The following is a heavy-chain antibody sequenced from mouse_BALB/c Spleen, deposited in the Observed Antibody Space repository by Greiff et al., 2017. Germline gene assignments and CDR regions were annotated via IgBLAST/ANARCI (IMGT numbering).Heavy chain of an antibody. CDR3: ALTTAKVY. V-gene: IGHV14-3*02. Sequence: VQLQQSGAELVKPGASVKLSCTASGFNIKDTYMHWVKQRPEQGLEWIGRIDPANGNTKYDPKFQGKATITADTSSNTAYLQLSSLTSEDTAVYYCALTTAKVYWGQGTTRTVSS. CDR2: IDPANGNT. CDR1: GFNIKDTY. J-gene: IGHJ2*01. D-gene: IGHD1-2*01.